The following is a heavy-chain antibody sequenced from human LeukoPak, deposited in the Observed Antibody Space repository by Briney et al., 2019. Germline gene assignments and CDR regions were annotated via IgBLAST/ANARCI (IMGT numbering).Heavy chain of an antibody. CDR3: ARGSGVYYYYYYYMDV. CDR1: GYTFTSYD. D-gene: IGHD2-8*02. CDR2: MNPNSGNT. Sequence: ASVKVSCKASGYTFTSYDINWVRQATGQGLEWMGWMNPNSGNTGYAQKFQGRVTMTRNTSISTAYMELSSLRSEDTAVYYCARGSGVYYYYYYYMDVWGKGTTVTISS. V-gene: IGHV1-8*01. J-gene: IGHJ6*03.